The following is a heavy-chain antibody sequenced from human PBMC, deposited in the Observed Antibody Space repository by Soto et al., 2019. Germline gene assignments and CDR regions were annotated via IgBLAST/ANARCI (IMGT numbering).Heavy chain of an antibody. V-gene: IGHV1-18*04. J-gene: IGHJ4*02. CDR3: AGVPGVAAGGGY. CDR2: INGYNGNT. Sequence: QVQLVQSGAEVKKPGASVKVSCKASGYTFTSYGISWVRQAPGQGLEWMGWINGYNGNTNYAQKFQVRVTNTRDTSTRNPYMGLRTLISDDTAVFCCAGVPGVAAGGGYWAQRTMVTFAS. CDR1: GYTFTSYG. D-gene: IGHD6-13*01.